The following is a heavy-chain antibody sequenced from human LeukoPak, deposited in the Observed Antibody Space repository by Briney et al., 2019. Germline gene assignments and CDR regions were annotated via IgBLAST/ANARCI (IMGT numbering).Heavy chain of an antibody. CDR3: AKVGVAGGYYWFDP. CDR2: ITGSGGYT. Sequence: AGGSLRLSCAASGFTFSSYAVGWVRQAPGKGLEWVSAITGSGGYTYNADSVKGRFTISRDSSKNTLYLQMNSLRAEDTAVYYCAKVGVAGGYYWFDPWGQGTLVTVSS. D-gene: IGHD6-19*01. V-gene: IGHV3-23*01. CDR1: GFTFSSYA. J-gene: IGHJ5*02.